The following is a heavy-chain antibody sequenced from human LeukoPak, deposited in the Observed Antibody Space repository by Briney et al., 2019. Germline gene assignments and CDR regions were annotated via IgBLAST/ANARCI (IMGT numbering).Heavy chain of an antibody. CDR1: GGTFSSYA. V-gene: IGHV1-69*04. D-gene: IGHD3-22*01. CDR2: IIPIFGIA. CDR3: ASYYYDSSGYYPTLSYFDY. Sequence: SVKVSCKASGGTFSSYAISWVRQAPGQGLEWMGRIIPIFGIANYAQKFQGRVTITADKSTSTAYMELSSLRSEDTAVYYCASYYYDSSGYYPTLSYFDYWGQGTLVTVYS. J-gene: IGHJ4*02.